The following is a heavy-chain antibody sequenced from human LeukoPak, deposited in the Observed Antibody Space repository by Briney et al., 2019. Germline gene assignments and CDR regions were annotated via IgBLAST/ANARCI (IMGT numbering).Heavy chain of an antibody. J-gene: IGHJ4*02. V-gene: IGHV4-30-2*01. CDR3: ARQAAAGTGGY. Sequence: SETLSLTCTVSGGSISSGGYYGSWIRQPRGKGLEWIGYIYHSGSTYYNPSLKSRVTISVDRSKNQFSLKLSSVTAADTAVYYCARQAAAGTGGYWGQGTLVTVSS. D-gene: IGHD6-13*01. CDR2: IYHSGST. CDR1: GGSISSGGYY.